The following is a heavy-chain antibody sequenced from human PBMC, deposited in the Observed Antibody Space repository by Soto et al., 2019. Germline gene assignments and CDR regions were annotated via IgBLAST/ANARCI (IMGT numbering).Heavy chain of an antibody. V-gene: IGHV3-30-3*01. CDR3: ARDRPYRY. Sequence: PGGSLRLSCAASGFTFSSYAMHWVRQAPGKGLEWVAVISYDGSNKYYADSVKGRFTISRDNSKNTLYLQMNSLRAEDTAVYYCARDRPYRYWGQGTLVTVSS. J-gene: IGHJ4*02. D-gene: IGHD3-16*02. CDR2: ISYDGSNK. CDR1: GFTFSSYA.